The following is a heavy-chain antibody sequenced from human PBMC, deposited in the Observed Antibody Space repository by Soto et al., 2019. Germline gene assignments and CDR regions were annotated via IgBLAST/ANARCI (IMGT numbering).Heavy chain of an antibody. V-gene: IGHV4-31*03. CDR2: IYYSGST. CDR1: GGSISSGGYY. D-gene: IGHD1-26*01. Sequence: QVQLQESGPGLVKPSQTLSLTCTVSGGSISSGGYYWSWIRQHPGKGLEWIGYIYYSGSTYYNPSLKGRVTISVDTSKNQFSLKLSSVTAADTAVYYCARYTSSGSYSHFDYWGQGTLVTVSS. CDR3: ARYTSSGSYSHFDY. J-gene: IGHJ4*02.